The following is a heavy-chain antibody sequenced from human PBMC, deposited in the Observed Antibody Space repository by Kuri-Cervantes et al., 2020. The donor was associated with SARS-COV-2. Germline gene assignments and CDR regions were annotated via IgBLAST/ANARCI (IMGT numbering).Heavy chain of an antibody. CDR3: TRGGYTSALSRQNWFDP. CDR1: GFTFSNSW. V-gene: IGHV3-7*03. D-gene: IGHD6-19*01. Sequence: GESLKISCAASGFTFSNSWMSWVRQAPGKGPEWVANIKYDGSEKYYVDSVKGRFIISRDNAKNSVYLQMNSLRDADTAVYYCTRGGYTSALSRQNWFDPWGQGTLVTVSS. CDR2: IKYDGSEK. J-gene: IGHJ5*02.